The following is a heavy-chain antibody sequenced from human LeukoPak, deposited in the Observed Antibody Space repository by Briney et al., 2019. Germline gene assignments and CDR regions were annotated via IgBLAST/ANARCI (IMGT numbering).Heavy chain of an antibody. Sequence: GGSLRLSCAASGFTFSSYAMSWVRQAPGKGLEWVSAISGSGGSTYYADSVKGRFTISRDNSKNTLYLQMNSLRAEDTAVYYCAKYQFFTMVRGVFDYWGQGTLVTVSS. D-gene: IGHD3-10*01. J-gene: IGHJ4*02. CDR3: AKYQFFTMVRGVFDY. CDR2: ISGSGGST. V-gene: IGHV3-23*01. CDR1: GFTFSSYA.